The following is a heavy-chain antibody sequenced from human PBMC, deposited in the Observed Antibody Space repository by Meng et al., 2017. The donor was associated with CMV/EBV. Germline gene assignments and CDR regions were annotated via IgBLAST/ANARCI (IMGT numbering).Heavy chain of an antibody. J-gene: IGHJ4*02. D-gene: IGHD5-12*01. V-gene: IGHV4-34*01. Sequence: GSLRLSCAVYGGSFSGYYWSWIRQPPGKGLEWIGEINHSGSTNYNPSLKNRVTISVDTSKNQFSLKLSSVTAADTAVYYCARGKVDIVNWGQGTLVTVSS. CDR3: ARGKVDIVN. CDR1: GGSFSGYY. CDR2: INHSGST.